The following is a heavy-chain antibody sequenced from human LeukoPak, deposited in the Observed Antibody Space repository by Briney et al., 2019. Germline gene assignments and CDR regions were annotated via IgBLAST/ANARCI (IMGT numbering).Heavy chain of an antibody. CDR1: GFTFSSYA. Sequence: GRSLRLSCVASGFTFSSYAMGWVRQAPGKGLEWVSAISGSGGSTYYADSVKGRFTISRDNSKNTLYLQMNSLRAEDTAVYYCAKDLTMIDAFDIWGQGTMVTVSS. D-gene: IGHD3-22*01. J-gene: IGHJ3*02. V-gene: IGHV3-23*01. CDR3: AKDLTMIDAFDI. CDR2: ISGSGGST.